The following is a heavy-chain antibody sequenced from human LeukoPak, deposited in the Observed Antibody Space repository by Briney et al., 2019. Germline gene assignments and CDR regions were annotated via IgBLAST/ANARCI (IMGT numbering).Heavy chain of an antibody. V-gene: IGHV4-4*07. CDR3: AREVAAAGTRWFDP. J-gene: IGHJ5*02. CDR1: GGSISSYY. CDR2: IYTSGST. Sequence: SETLSLTCTVSGGSISSYYCSSIRQPAGKGLEWIGRIYTSGSTNYSPSLKSRVTMSVDTSTTQFSLTLSSVTAADTAVYYCAREVAAAGTRWFDPWGQGTLVTVSS. D-gene: IGHD6-13*01.